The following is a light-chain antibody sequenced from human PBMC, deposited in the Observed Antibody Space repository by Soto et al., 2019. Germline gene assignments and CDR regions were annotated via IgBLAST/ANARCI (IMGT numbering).Light chain of an antibody. J-gene: IGKJ1*01. Sequence: EIVLTQSPGTLSLSPGERATLSCRASQSVSSSYLAWYQQKPGQAPRLLIYGASSRATGIPDRFSGSGSGTDFTLTISRLEPEDFAVYYCQQYGSSGTFGQG. CDR2: GAS. CDR3: QQYGSSGT. V-gene: IGKV3-20*01. CDR1: QSVSSSY.